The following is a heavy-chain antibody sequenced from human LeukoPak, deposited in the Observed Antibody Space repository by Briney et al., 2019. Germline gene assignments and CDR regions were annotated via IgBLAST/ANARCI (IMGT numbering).Heavy chain of an antibody. CDR1: GYTFTGYY. D-gene: IGHD2-2*02. Sequence: ASVKVSCKASGYTFTGYYMHWVRQAPGQGLEWMGWINPNSGGTNYAQKFQGRVTMTRDTSISTAYMELSRLRSDDTAVYYCALGYCSSTSCYTHWFDPWGQGTLVTVPS. V-gene: IGHV1-2*02. CDR3: ALGYCSSTSCYTHWFDP. CDR2: INPNSGGT. J-gene: IGHJ5*02.